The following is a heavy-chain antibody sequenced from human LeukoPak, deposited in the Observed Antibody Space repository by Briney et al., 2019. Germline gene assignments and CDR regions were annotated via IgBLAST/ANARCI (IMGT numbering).Heavy chain of an antibody. CDR3: ATVSGSYHPSPN. CDR1: GYTFTSYD. CDR2: MNPNSGNT. D-gene: IGHD1-26*01. Sequence: ASVKVSCKASGYTFTSYDINWVRQATGQGLEWMGWMNPNSGNTGYAQKFQGRVTMTRNTSISTAYMELSSLRSEDTAVYYCATVSGSYHPSPNWGQGTLVTVSS. J-gene: IGHJ4*02. V-gene: IGHV1-8*01.